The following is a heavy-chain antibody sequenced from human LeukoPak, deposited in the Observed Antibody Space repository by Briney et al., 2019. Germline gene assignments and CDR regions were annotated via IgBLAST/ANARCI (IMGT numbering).Heavy chain of an antibody. D-gene: IGHD6-19*01. J-gene: IGHJ5*02. CDR1: GGSISSYY. Sequence: KPSETLSLTCTVSGGSISSYYWSWIRQPPGKGLEWIGYIYYSGSTNYNPSLKSRVTISVDTSKNQFSLKLSSVTAADTAVYYCARGRALGAVAAKRRDNWFDPWGQGTLVTVSS. CDR2: IYYSGST. V-gene: IGHV4-59*12. CDR3: ARGRALGAVAAKRRDNWFDP.